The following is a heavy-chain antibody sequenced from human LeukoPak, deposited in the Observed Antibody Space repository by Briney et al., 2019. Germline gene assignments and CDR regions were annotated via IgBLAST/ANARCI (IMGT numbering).Heavy chain of an antibody. J-gene: IGHJ4*02. CDR1: GGSISSYY. CDR3: AREKEYCSGSSCYSKFDY. Sequence: SETLSLTCTVSGGSISSYYWSWIRQPPGKGLEWIGYIYYSGSTNYNPSLKSRVTISVDTSKNQFSLKLSSVTAADTAVYYCAREKEYCSGSSCYSKFDYWGQGTLVTVSS. D-gene: IGHD2-15*01. CDR2: IYYSGST. V-gene: IGHV4-59*01.